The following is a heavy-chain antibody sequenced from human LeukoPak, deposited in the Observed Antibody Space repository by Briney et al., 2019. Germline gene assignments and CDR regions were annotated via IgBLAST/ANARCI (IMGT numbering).Heavy chain of an antibody. CDR3: ARDRDILTGYYLDY. J-gene: IGHJ4*02. V-gene: IGHV1-69*04. CDR2: IIPILGIA. CDR1: GGTFSSYA. Sequence: ASVKVSCKASGGTFSSYAISWVRQAPGQGLEWMGRIIPILGIANYAQKFQGRVTITADKSTSTAYMELSSLRSEDTAVYYCARDRDILTGYYLDYWGQGTLVTVSS. D-gene: IGHD3-9*01.